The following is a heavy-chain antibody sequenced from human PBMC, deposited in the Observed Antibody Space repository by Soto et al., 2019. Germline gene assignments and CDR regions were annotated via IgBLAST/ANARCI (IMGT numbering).Heavy chain of an antibody. CDR2: IIPIFGTA. D-gene: IGHD5-18*01. CDR1: GGTFSSYA. Sequence: GASVKVSCKASGGTFSSYAISWVRQAPGQGLEWMGGIIPIFGTANYAQKFQGRVTITADESTSTAYMELSSLRSEDTAVYYCARLGADTAMDFYYYYGMDVWGQGTTVTVSS. J-gene: IGHJ6*02. CDR3: ARLGADTAMDFYYYYGMDV. V-gene: IGHV1-69*13.